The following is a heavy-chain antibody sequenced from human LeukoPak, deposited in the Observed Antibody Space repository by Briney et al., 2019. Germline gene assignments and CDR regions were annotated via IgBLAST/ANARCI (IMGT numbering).Heavy chain of an antibody. Sequence: SLRLSCAASGFTFDDFAMHWVRQAPGKGLGWVSGISWNSGSISYADSVKGRFTISRDNAKNSLYLQMNSLRAEDMALYYCAKAAASSSRWTTIDYWGQGTLVTVSS. CDR3: AKAAASSSRWTTIDY. D-gene: IGHD6-6*01. CDR2: ISWNSGSI. V-gene: IGHV3-9*03. CDR1: GFTFDDFA. J-gene: IGHJ4*02.